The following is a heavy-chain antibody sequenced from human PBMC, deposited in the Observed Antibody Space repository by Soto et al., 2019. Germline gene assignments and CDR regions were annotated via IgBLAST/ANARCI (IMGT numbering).Heavy chain of an antibody. D-gene: IGHD3-3*01. CDR3: ARVGYDDFSSGYYQACDYCMHV. CDR2: ISAYNGNT. Sequence: DSVKVSCKASGYTFTSYGISWVRQAPGQGIEWMGWISAYNGNTNYAQKLQGRVTMTTDTYTSTAYMELRSLRSDDTAVYYCARVGYDDFSSGYYQACDYCMHVWAQGILVTVSS. V-gene: IGHV1-18*04. J-gene: IGHJ6*02. CDR1: GYTFTSYG.